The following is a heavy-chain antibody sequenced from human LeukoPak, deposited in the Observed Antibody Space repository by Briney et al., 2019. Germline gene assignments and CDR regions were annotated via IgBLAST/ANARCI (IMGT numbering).Heavy chain of an antibody. CDR2: ISTYNGNT. CDR1: GYTFTKYG. V-gene: IGHV1-18*01. D-gene: IGHD4-17*01. CDR3: ARGDDYGDYWGLY. J-gene: IGHJ4*02. Sequence: ASVKISCKASGYTFTKYGITWVRQAPGQGLEWMGWISTYNGNTNYAQKLQGRVTMTTDTSTSTAYMELRSLISDDAAVYYCARGDDYGDYWGLYWGQGTLVTVSS.